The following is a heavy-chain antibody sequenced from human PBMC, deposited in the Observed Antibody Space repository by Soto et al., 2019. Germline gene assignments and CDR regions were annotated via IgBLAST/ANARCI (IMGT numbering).Heavy chain of an antibody. J-gene: IGHJ4*02. Sequence: GGSLRLSCAVSGSTYSSYGMHWVRQAPGKGLEWVAVIWYDGSNKYYADSVKGRFIISRDDSKNTLYLQMNSLRAEDTAVYYCARHGYSYGGGYFDYWGQGTLVTVSS. CDR2: IWYDGSNK. CDR1: GSTYSSYG. CDR3: ARHGYSYGGGYFDY. V-gene: IGHV3-33*01. D-gene: IGHD5-18*01.